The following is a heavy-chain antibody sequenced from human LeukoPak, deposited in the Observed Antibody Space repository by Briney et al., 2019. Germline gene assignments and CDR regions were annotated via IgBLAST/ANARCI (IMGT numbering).Heavy chain of an antibody. Sequence: GESLKISCKGSEYSFTSYWIGWVRQIPGKGLEWMGIIYPGDSDTRYSPSSQGQVTISAAKSISTAYLQWSSLKASDTAMYYCARQGSVPAAMTFLGWFDPWGQGTLVTVSS. CDR2: IYPGDSDT. V-gene: IGHV5-51*01. CDR3: ARQGSVPAAMTFLGWFDP. D-gene: IGHD2-2*01. J-gene: IGHJ5*02. CDR1: EYSFTSYW.